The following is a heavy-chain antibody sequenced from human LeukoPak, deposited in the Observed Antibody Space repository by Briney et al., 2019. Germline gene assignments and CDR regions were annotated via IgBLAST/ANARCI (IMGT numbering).Heavy chain of an antibody. V-gene: IGHV3-74*01. CDR3: VQSSPAIDY. CDR2: INSAGSST. J-gene: IGHJ4*02. D-gene: IGHD6-6*01. CDR1: GSTFSSYW. Sequence: GGSLRLSCTAPGSTFSSYWMHWVRQAPGKGLVWVSRINSAGSSTTYADSVKGRFTISRDNTKNTLYLQMNSLRAEDTAVYYCVQSSPAIDYWGQGTLVTVSS.